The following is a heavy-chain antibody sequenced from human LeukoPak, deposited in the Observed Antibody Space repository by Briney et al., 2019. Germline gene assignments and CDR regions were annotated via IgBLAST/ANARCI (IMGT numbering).Heavy chain of an antibody. CDR2: ISAYSGNT. J-gene: IGHJ5*02. V-gene: IGHV1-18*01. Sequence: ASVKVSCKASGYTFSSYGISWVRQALGQGLEWMGWISAYSGNTNYAQKFQGRVTMTTDTSTSTAYMELRSLRSDDTAVYYCARDIAVAGGTFDPWGQGTLVTVSS. CDR3: ARDIAVAGGTFDP. CDR1: GYTFSSYG. D-gene: IGHD6-13*01.